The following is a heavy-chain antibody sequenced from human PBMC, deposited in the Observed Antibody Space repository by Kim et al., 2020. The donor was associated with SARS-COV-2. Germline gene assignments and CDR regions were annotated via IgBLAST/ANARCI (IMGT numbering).Heavy chain of an antibody. D-gene: IGHD5-18*01. CDR2: IIPIFGTT. J-gene: IGHJ4*02. CDR3: ARDLMRGYSYGLAAY. CDR1: GGTFSSYA. Sequence: SVKVSCKASGGTFSSYAISWVRQAPGQGLEWMGGIIPIFGTTNYAQKFQGRVTITADESTSTAYMELSSLRSEDTAVYYCARDLMRGYSYGLAAYWGQGTLVTVSS. V-gene: IGHV1-69*13.